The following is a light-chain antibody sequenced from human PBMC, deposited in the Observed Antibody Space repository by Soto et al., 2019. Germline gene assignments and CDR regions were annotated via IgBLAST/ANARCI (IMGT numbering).Light chain of an antibody. Sequence: QSVLTQPPSVSAAPGQKVTISYSGSSSNIGNNYVSWYQQLPGTAPKLLIYDSNKRPSGIPDRFSGSKSGTSATLGITGLQTGDEADYYCGTWDSSLSAVVVGGGTKLTVL. J-gene: IGLJ2*01. CDR3: GTWDSSLSAVV. V-gene: IGLV1-51*01. CDR2: DSN. CDR1: SSNIGNNY.